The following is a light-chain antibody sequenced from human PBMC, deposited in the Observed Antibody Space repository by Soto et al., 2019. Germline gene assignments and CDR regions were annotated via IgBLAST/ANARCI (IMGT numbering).Light chain of an antibody. CDR2: DVN. Sequence: QSVLTQPRSVSGSPGQSVTISCTGTSSDVGGYNYVSWYQQHPGKAPKVMIYDVNKRPSGVPDRFSGSKSGNTASLTISGLQAEYEADYYCCSHAGSYTYVFGTGTKLTVL. J-gene: IGLJ1*01. CDR3: CSHAGSYTYV. V-gene: IGLV2-11*01. CDR1: SSDVGGYNY.